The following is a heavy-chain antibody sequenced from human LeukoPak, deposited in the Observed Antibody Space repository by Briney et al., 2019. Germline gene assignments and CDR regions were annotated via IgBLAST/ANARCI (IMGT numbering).Heavy chain of an antibody. V-gene: IGHV4-39*07. CDR3: ARVTGYMIEDYFDY. CDR2: IYYSGST. CDR1: GGSISSSSYY. J-gene: IGHJ4*02. D-gene: IGHD3-22*01. Sequence: SETLSLTCTVSGGSISSSSYYWGWIRQPPGKGLDWIGSIYYSGSTNYNPSLKSRVTISVDTSKNQFSLRLSSVTAADTAVYYCARVTGYMIEDYFDYWGQGTLVTVSS.